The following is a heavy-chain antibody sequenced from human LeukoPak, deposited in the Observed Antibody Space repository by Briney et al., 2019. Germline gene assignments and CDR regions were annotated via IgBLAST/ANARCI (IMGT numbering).Heavy chain of an antibody. CDR3: AVRDSGSSYLRVDY. D-gene: IGHD3-10*01. CDR2: INTNSGHP. CDR1: GYIFTNYG. V-gene: IGHV7-4-1*02. J-gene: IGHJ4*02. Sequence: ASVKVSCKASGYIFTNYGMNWVRQAPGQGLERVGWINTNSGHPMYAQGFTGRFVFSMDTSVSTAYLQISSLKAEDTAVYYCAVRDSGSSYLRVDYWGQGTLVTVSS.